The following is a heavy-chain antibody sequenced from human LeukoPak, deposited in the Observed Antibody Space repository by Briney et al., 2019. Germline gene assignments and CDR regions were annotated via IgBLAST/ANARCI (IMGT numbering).Heavy chain of an antibody. V-gene: IGHV4-34*01. J-gene: IGHJ4*02. CDR3: ARGRRLLWFGELLDY. D-gene: IGHD3-10*01. CDR1: GGSFSGYY. Sequence: PSETLSLTCAVYGGSFSGYYWSWVRQPPGKGLEWNGEINHSGSTNYNPSLKSRVTISVDTSKNQFSLKLSSVTAADTAVYYCARGRRLLWFGELLDYWGQGTLVTVSS. CDR2: INHSGST.